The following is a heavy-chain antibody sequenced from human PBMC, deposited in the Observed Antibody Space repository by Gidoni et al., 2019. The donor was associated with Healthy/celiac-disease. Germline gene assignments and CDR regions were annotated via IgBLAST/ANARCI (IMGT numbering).Heavy chain of an antibody. V-gene: IGHV4-39*01. CDR1: GCSISSSSYY. D-gene: IGHD4-17*01. Sequence: QLQLQESGPGLVKPSETLSLTCTVSGCSISSSSYYWGWIRQPPGKGLEWIGRIYYSGSTYYNPSLKSRVTISVDTSKNQFSLKLSSVTAADTAVYYCAFYGDYVGFDYWGQGTLVTVSS. CDR2: IYYSGST. CDR3: AFYGDYVGFDY. J-gene: IGHJ4*02.